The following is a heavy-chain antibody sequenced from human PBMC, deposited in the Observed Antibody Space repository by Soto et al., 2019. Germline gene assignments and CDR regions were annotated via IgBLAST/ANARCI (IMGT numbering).Heavy chain of an antibody. V-gene: IGHV1-18*04. Sequence: GASVKVSCKTSGYTFANFDFSWVQQAPGQGLEWMGWVSNRNGVTNYAENFRDRVTISTDTSTYTVYMELRSLRSDDTAVYFCARERLNPGWYGFDYWGQGTQVTVSS. CDR1: GYTFANFD. J-gene: IGHJ4*02. D-gene: IGHD6-19*01. CDR2: VSNRNGVT. CDR3: ARERLNPGWYGFDY.